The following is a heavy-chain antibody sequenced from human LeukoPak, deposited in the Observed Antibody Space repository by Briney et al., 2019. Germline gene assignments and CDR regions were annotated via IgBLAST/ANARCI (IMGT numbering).Heavy chain of an antibody. J-gene: IGHJ4*02. CDR2: IYYSGST. CDR3: ARVGGYSGYDLDY. D-gene: IGHD5-12*01. Sequence: SETLSLTCTVSGISISSYYWSWIRQPPGKGLEWSGYIYYSGSTNYNPSLKSRVTISVDTSKNQFSLKLSSVTAADTAVYYCARVGGYSGYDLDYWGQGTLVTVSS. V-gene: IGHV4-59*01. CDR1: GISISSYY.